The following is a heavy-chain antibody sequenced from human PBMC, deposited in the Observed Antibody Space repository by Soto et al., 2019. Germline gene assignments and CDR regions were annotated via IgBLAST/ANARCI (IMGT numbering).Heavy chain of an antibody. Sequence: ASVKVSCKASGYTFTSYGISWVRQAPGQGLEWMGIISASDGNTIYAQKFQGRVTMTRDTSTSTVYMDLSSLRSEDTAVYYCAREYCSGGSCRPDPWGQGTLVTVSS. V-gene: IGHV1-18*01. CDR3: AREYCSGGSCRPDP. D-gene: IGHD2-15*01. CDR2: ISASDGNT. CDR1: GYTFTSYG. J-gene: IGHJ5*02.